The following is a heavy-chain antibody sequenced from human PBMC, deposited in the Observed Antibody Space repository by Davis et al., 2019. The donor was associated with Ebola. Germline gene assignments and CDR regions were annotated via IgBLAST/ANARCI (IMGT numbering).Heavy chain of an antibody. D-gene: IGHD2/OR15-2a*01. Sequence: SVTVSCKASGGTFSRYAISRVRQAPGHGLEWMGGIIPIFGTANYAQKFQGRVTITADKSTSTAYMELSSLRSEDTAVYYCARDGISPIDYWGQGTLVTVSS. CDR2: IIPIFGTA. V-gene: IGHV1-69*06. CDR1: GGTFSRYA. J-gene: IGHJ4*02. CDR3: ARDGISPIDY.